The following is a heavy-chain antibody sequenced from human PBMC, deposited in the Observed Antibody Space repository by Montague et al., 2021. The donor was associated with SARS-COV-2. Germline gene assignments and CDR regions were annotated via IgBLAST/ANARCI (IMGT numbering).Heavy chain of an antibody. CDR2: INHSGST. V-gene: IGHV4-34*01. J-gene: IGHJ4*02. CDR1: GGSFSGYY. D-gene: IGHD5-18*01. CDR3: ARGGGYSYGGIDY. Sequence: SETLSLTCAVYGGSFSGYYWSWIRQPPGKGLEWIGEINHSGSTNYNPSXKSRVTISVDTSKNQFSLKLSSVTAAGTAVYYCARGGGYSYGGIDYWDQGTLVTVSS.